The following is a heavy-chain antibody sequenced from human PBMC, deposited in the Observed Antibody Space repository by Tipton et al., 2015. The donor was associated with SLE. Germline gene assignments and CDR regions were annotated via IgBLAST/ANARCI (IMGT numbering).Heavy chain of an antibody. CDR1: GGSISSYY. J-gene: IGHJ4*02. D-gene: IGHD6-19*01. CDR2: IYYGGST. CDR3: ARELYSSSFDY. Sequence: TLSLTCTVSGGSISSYYWSWIRQPPGKGLEWIGCIYYGGSTNHNPSLKSRVTISVDTSKNQFSLKLSSVTAADTAVYYCARELYSSSFDYWGQGTLVTVSS. V-gene: IGHV4-59*12.